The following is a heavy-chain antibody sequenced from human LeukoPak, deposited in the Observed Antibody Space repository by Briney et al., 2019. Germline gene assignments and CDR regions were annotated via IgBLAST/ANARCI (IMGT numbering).Heavy chain of an antibody. V-gene: IGHV1-69*05. CDR3: ARERYRISWSRGYYFDY. CDR2: IIPIFGTA. D-gene: IGHD6-13*01. J-gene: IGHJ4*02. Sequence: ASVKVSCKASGGTFSSYAISWVRQAPGQGLEWMGGIIPIFGTANYAQKFQGRVTITTDESTSTAYMELSSLRSEDTAVYYCARERYRISWSRGYYFDYWGQGTLVTVSS. CDR1: GGTFSSYA.